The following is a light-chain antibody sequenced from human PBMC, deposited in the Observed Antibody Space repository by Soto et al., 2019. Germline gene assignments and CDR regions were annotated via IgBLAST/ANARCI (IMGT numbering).Light chain of an antibody. Sequence: IVLTQSPGTLSLSPGERATLSCRASQSVSGSHLAWYQQKPGQAPRLLLYGASTRATGIPDRFSGSGSGTDFTLTISRVEPEDFAVVYCQHYGSSPLTFGGGTKVEIK. CDR2: GAS. CDR3: QHYGSSPLT. V-gene: IGKV3-20*01. J-gene: IGKJ4*01. CDR1: QSVSGSH.